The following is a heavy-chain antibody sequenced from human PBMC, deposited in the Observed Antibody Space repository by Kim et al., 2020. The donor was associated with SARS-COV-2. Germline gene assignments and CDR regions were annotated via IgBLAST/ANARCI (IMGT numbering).Heavy chain of an antibody. CDR1: GFTFSTYW. D-gene: IGHD3-9*01. CDR2: INSDGSST. J-gene: IGHJ4*01. CDR3: ARVGGTYYDILTGKHVFDY. Sequence: GSLRLSCAASGFTFSTYWMHWVRQAPGKGLVWVSRINSDGSSTSYADSVKGRFTISRDNAKNTLCLQMNSLRAEDTAVYYCARVGGTYYDILTGKHVFDYWGHGTLVTVSS. V-gene: IGHV3-74*01.